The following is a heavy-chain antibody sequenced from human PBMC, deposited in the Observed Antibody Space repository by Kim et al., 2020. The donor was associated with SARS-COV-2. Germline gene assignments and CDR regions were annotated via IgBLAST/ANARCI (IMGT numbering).Heavy chain of an antibody. CDR2: T. Sequence: TNSPQTSQGTVTMTTDPSTSTAYMELRSLRSDDTAVYYCARQAVAGSFDYWGQGTLVTVSS. J-gene: IGHJ4*02. V-gene: IGHV1-18*01. CDR3: ARQAVAGSFDY. D-gene: IGHD6-19*01.